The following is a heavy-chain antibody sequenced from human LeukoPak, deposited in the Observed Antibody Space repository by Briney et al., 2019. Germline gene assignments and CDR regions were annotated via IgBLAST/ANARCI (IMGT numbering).Heavy chain of an antibody. CDR2: ISSSSSYI. V-gene: IGHV3-21*01. CDR3: TRDPGPLWFGELLYVYYGMDV. Sequence: GGSLRLSCAASGFTFSSYSMNWVRQAPGKGLEWVSSISSSSSYIYYADSVKGRFTISRDNAKNSLYLQMNSLRAEDTAVYYCTRDPGPLWFGELLYVYYGMDVWGQGTTVTVSS. D-gene: IGHD3-10*01. J-gene: IGHJ6*02. CDR1: GFTFSSYS.